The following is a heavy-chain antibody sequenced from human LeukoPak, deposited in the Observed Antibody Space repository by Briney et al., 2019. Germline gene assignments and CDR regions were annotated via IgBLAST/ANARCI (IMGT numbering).Heavy chain of an antibody. Sequence: GGYLRLSCAASGFTFSSYAMSWVRQAPGKGLEWVAFIRYDGSNKYYADSVKGRFTISRDNAKNSLYLQMNSLRAEVTAVYYCARDNGPSREIAAHDYWGQGTLVTVSS. D-gene: IGHD6-25*01. J-gene: IGHJ4*02. CDR2: IRYDGSNK. V-gene: IGHV3-30*02. CDR1: GFTFSSYA. CDR3: ARDNGPSREIAAHDY.